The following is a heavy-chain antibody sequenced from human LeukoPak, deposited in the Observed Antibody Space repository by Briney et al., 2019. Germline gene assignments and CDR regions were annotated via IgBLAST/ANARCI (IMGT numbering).Heavy chain of an antibody. Sequence: GGSLRLSCAASGFTFSNYAMNWVRQAPGKGLEWVSLISGSTGSTYYAGSVKGRFTISRDNSKNTLSLQMNSLRAEDTAVYHCAKGATEQLVRTNFDYWGQGTLVTVSS. CDR2: ISGSTGST. J-gene: IGHJ4*02. D-gene: IGHD6-13*01. CDR3: AKGATEQLVRTNFDY. V-gene: IGHV3-23*01. CDR1: GFTFSNYA.